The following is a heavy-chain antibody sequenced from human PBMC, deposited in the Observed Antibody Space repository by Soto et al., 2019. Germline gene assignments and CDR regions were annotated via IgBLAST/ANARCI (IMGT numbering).Heavy chain of an antibody. CDR1: GITFTGFA. D-gene: IGHD3-9*01. CDR2: VSGSGDAT. V-gene: IGHV3-23*01. J-gene: IGHJ4*02. Sequence: GGSLRLSCAASGITFTGFAFNWVRQSPGKGLEWVSTVSGSGDATHYADSVKGRFTISRDNSKNTLYLQMNSLRAEDTAIYYCARDPSAGYADYWGQGTLVTVSS. CDR3: ARDPSAGYADY.